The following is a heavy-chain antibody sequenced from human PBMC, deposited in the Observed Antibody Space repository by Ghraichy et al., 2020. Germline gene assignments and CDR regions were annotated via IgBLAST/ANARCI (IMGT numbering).Heavy chain of an antibody. D-gene: IGHD5-24*01. CDR3: ARGRDMAFDI. J-gene: IGHJ3*02. Sequence: MGGGAGKALEWIGNRYPSGGITYNPVLKSRVNVSLDTSEKQFSLRVTSVTAADTAVYYCARGRDMAFDIWGPGTMVTVPS. V-gene: IGHV4-61*09. CDR2: RYPSGGI.